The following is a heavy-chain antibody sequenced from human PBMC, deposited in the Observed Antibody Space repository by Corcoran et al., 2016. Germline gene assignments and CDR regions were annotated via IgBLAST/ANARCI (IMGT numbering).Heavy chain of an antibody. CDR3: ARNKVGAANFDY. V-gene: IGHV3-48*04. CDR2: ITSGSSTI. J-gene: IGHJ4*02. Sequence: EVQLVESGGGLVQPGGSLRLSCTASGFTFSTYSMNWVRQAPGKGLEWISYITSGSSTIYYADSVKGRFTISRDNAKNSLYLQKNSLRAEDTAVYYCARNKVGAANFDYWGQGTLVTVSS. CDR1: GFTFSTYS. D-gene: IGHD1-26*01.